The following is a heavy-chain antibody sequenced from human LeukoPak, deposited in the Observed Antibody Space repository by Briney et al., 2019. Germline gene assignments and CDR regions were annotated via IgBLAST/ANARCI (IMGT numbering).Heavy chain of an antibody. CDR1: GFTFSSYW. Sequence: GGSLRLSCAASGFTFSSYWMTWVRQAPGKGLEWVANIKQGGSEKYYVDSVKGRFTISRDNAKNSLYLQMNSLRAEDTAVYYCARSIAANTNWFDPWGQGTLVTVSS. J-gene: IGHJ5*02. D-gene: IGHD2-15*01. V-gene: IGHV3-7*05. CDR3: ARSIAANTNWFDP. CDR2: IKQGGSEK.